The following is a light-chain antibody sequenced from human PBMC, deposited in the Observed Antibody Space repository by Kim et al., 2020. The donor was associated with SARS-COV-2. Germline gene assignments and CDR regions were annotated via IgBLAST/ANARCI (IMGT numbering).Light chain of an antibody. CDR1: QSVGSD. Sequence: SVSPGDRATLSCRASQSVGSDLAWYQQKPGQAPRLLLYDASSRATGMSARFSGSGSGTEFTLTISSLQSEDFAVYYCQQYDKWPLTFGGGTKVEIK. V-gene: IGKV3-15*01. CDR2: DAS. J-gene: IGKJ4*01. CDR3: QQYDKWPLT.